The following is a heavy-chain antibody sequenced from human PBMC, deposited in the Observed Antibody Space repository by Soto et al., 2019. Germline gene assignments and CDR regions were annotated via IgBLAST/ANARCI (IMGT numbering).Heavy chain of an antibody. D-gene: IGHD6-13*01. CDR2: ISGSDGGT. V-gene: IGHV3-23*01. J-gene: IGHJ4*02. CDR1: GFTFSLYA. Sequence: PGGSLRLSCAASGFTFSLYAMSWVRQAPGKGLEWVSHISGSDGGTYYADSVKGRFTISRDNSKNTLYLQMNSLRAADSAVYYCARDQELPEYWGQGTLVTVSS. CDR3: ARDQELPEY.